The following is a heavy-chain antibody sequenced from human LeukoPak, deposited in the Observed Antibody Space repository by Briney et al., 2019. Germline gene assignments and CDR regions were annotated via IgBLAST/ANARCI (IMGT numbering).Heavy chain of an antibody. Sequence: ASVKVSCKASGYTFTDYFMNWMRQAPGQRLEWMGWISAYNGNTNYAQKLQGRVTMTTDTSTSTAYMELRSLRSDDTAVYYCARDMPGEPSDYWGQGTLVTVSS. CDR3: ARDMPGEPSDY. V-gene: IGHV1-18*04. CDR2: ISAYNGNT. D-gene: IGHD3-10*01. J-gene: IGHJ4*02. CDR1: GYTFTDYF.